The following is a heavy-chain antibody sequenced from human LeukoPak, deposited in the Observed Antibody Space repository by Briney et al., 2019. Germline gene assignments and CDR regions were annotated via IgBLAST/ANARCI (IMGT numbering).Heavy chain of an antibody. CDR1: GGSISSYY. Sequence: SETLSLTCTVSGGSISSYYWSWVRQPAGKGLEWIGRIYSSGSTNYNPSLKSRVTMSVDTSKNQFSLKLSSVTAADTAVYYCARLYYYDSSGYTFLRAYFDYWGQGTLVTVSS. CDR3: ARLYYYDSSGYTFLRAYFDY. D-gene: IGHD3-22*01. CDR2: IYSSGST. V-gene: IGHV4-4*07. J-gene: IGHJ4*02.